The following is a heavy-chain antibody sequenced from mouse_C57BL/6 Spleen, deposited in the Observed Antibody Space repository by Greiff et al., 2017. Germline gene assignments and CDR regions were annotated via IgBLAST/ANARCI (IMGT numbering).Heavy chain of an antibody. J-gene: IGHJ3*01. V-gene: IGHV3-6*01. CDR3: AIYDGYYH. CDR2: ISYDGSN. CDR1: GYSITSGYY. D-gene: IGHD2-3*01. Sequence: EVQLQESGPGLVKPSQSLSLTCSVTGYSITSGYYWNWIRQFPGNKLEWMGYISYDGSNNYNPSLKNRISITRDTSKNQFFLKLNSVTTEDTATYYCAIYDGYYHWGQGTLVTVSA.